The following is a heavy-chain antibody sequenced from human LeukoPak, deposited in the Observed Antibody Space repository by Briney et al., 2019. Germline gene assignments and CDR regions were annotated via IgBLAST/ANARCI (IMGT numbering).Heavy chain of an antibody. J-gene: IGHJ5*02. D-gene: IGHD6-19*01. CDR1: GFTFNRYT. V-gene: IGHV3-21*01. CDR2: ISSSSSYI. CDR3: ARDNSEGQWLVGNWFDP. Sequence: GGSLRLSCAASGFTFNRYTMNWVRQAPGKGLEWVSSISSSSSYIYYADSVKGRFTISRDNARNSLYLQMHSLRAEDTAVYYCARDNSEGQWLVGNWFDPWGQGTLVTVSS.